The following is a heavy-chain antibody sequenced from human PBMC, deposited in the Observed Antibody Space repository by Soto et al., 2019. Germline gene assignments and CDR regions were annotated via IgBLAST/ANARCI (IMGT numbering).Heavy chain of an antibody. D-gene: IGHD1-20*01. CDR2: IYWNDDK. V-gene: IGHV2-5*01. J-gene: IGHJ5*02. CDR3: AHHTITPVTNWFDP. Sequence: QITLKESGPTLVKRTQTLTLTCTFTGFSLTTSGVGVGWIRQPPGKALEWLALIYWNDDKRYSPSLKGRLTITKDTSKNQVVLAMTNMDPVDTATYYCAHHTITPVTNWFDPWGLGTLVTVSS. CDR1: GFSLTTSGVG.